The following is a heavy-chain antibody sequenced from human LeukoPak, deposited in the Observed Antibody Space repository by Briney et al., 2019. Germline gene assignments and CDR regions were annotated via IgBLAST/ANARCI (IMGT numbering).Heavy chain of an antibody. J-gene: IGHJ3*02. V-gene: IGHV3-21*01. Sequence: PGGSLRLSCAASGFTFSSYSMNWVRQAPGKGLEWVSSISSSSYIYYSDSVKGRFTISRDNAKNSLYLQMNSLRAEDTAVYYCARDGNLYCSSTSCYTWADDAFDIWGQGTMVTVSS. CDR3: ARDGNLYCSSTSCYTWADDAFDI. CDR2: ISSSSYI. CDR1: GFTFSSYS. D-gene: IGHD2-2*02.